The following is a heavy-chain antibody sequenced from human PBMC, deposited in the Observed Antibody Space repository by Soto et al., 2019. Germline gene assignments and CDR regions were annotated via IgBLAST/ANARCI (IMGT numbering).Heavy chain of an antibody. CDR2: IIPIFGTA. CDR3: ARDLSEYYYDSSGLLFDP. V-gene: IGHV1-69*01. J-gene: IGHJ5*02. D-gene: IGHD3-22*01. CDR1: GGTFSSYA. Sequence: QVQLVQSGAEVKKPGSSVKVSCKASGGTFSSYAISWVRQAPGQGLEWMGGIIPIFGTANYAQKFQGRVTITADESTSTAYMELSSLRSEDTAVYYCARDLSEYYYDSSGLLFDPWGQGTLVTVSS.